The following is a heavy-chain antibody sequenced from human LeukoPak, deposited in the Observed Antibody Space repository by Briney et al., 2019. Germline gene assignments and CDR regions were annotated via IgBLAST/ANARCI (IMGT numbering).Heavy chain of an antibody. CDR1: GFTFSSYW. D-gene: IGHD3-10*01. J-gene: IGHJ3*01. V-gene: IGHV3-7*01. CDR2: IKQDGSEK. CDR3: ARKLYFYASGSYYSRPFDV. Sequence: GGSLRLSCAASGFTFSSYWMSWVRQAPGKGLEWVANIKQDGSEKYYVDSVRGRFTVSRDNAKNSLYLQMNSLRAEDTAVYYCARKLYFYASGSYYSRPFDVWGQGTMVTVS.